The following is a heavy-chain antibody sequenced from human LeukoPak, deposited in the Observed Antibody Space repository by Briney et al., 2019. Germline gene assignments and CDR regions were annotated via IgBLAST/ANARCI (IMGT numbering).Heavy chain of an antibody. CDR2: FDPEDGET. CDR3: ATPNLYYDSSGYDY. D-gene: IGHD3-22*01. J-gene: IGHJ4*02. V-gene: IGHV1-24*01. CDR1: GYTLTELS. Sequence: ASVKVSCKVSGYTLTELSMHWVRQAPGKGLEWMGGFDPEDGETIYAQKFQGRVTMTEDTSTDTAYMELSSLRSEDTAVYYCATPNLYYDSSGYDYWGQGTPVTVSS.